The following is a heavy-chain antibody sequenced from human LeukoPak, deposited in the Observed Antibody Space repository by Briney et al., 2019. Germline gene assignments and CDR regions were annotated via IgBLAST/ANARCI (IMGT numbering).Heavy chain of an antibody. D-gene: IGHD6-19*01. J-gene: IGHJ4*02. CDR2: ISYDGSNK. CDR1: GFTFSSYG. CDR3: AKDRYSSGWNFRNYFDY. Sequence: GGSLRLSCAASGFTFSSYGMHWVRQAPGKGLEWVAVISYDGSNKYYADSVKGRFTISRDNSKNTLYLQMNSLRAEDTAVYYCAKDRYSSGWNFRNYFDYWGQGTLVTVSS. V-gene: IGHV3-30*18.